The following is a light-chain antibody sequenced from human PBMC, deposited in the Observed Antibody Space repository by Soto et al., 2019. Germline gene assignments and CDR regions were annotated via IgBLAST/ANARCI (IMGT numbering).Light chain of an antibody. V-gene: IGLV2-14*01. CDR3: SSYRSGGTFV. CDR2: VVS. CDR1: SSDVGGYNY. J-gene: IGLJ1*01. Sequence: QSVLAQPASVSGSPGQSIAISCTGTSSDVGGYNYVSWHQQHPGKAPKVLISVVSNRPSGVSNRFSGSKSGNTASLTISGPQAEDEADYYCSSYRSGGTFVFGSGTKVTVL.